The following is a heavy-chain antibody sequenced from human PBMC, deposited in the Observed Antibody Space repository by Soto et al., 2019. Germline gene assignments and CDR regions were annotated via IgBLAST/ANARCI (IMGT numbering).Heavy chain of an antibody. D-gene: IGHD3-3*01. J-gene: IGHJ6*02. CDR2: IRSKAYGGTT. CDR1: GFTFGDYA. Sequence: PGGSLRLSCTASGFTFGDYAMSWFRQAPGKGLEWVGFIRSKAYGGTTESAASVKGRFTISRDDSKSIAYLQMNSLKTEDTAVYYCTSFGGNYDFWSGYPLDVWGQGTTVTVSS. V-gene: IGHV3-49*03. CDR3: TSFGGNYDFWSGYPLDV.